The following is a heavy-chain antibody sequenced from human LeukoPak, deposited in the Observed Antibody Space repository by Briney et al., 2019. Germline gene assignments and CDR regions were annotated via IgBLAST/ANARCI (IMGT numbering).Heavy chain of an antibody. Sequence: GGSLRLSCAASGFIFSDHYMDWARQAPGKGLEWVSTIFGSGGSTYYADSGRGRFTISRDISKNTLFLQMNALRAEDTAIYFCAKRGGGCSNGVCFNWFDSWGQGTLVTVSS. CDR2: IFGSGGST. D-gene: IGHD2-8*01. CDR3: AKRGGGCSNGVCFNWFDS. CDR1: GFIFSDHY. V-gene: IGHV3-23*01. J-gene: IGHJ5*01.